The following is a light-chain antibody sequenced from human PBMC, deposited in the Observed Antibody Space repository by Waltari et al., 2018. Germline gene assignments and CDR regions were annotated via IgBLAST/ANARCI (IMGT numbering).Light chain of an antibody. Sequence: DIQMTQSPSSLSISVGDRVTITCQATQDITNRLNWYQQKPGKAPKLLIYDASNLGTGVSSRFSGSVSGTDFTFTISSVQPEDFATYYCQQYDSLPLTFGGGTKVDIK. CDR3: QQYDSLPLT. J-gene: IGKJ4*01. V-gene: IGKV1-33*01. CDR2: DAS. CDR1: QDITNR.